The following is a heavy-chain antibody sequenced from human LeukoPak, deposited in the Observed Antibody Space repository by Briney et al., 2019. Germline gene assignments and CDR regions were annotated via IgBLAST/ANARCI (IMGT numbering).Heavy chain of an antibody. D-gene: IGHD3-16*02. V-gene: IGHV4-39*07. CDR3: ARDENGYVWGSFRA. J-gene: IGHJ5*02. CDR1: GGSISSYSYY. Sequence: SETKSLTCTVSGGSISSYSYYWSWIRQPPGKGLEWIGNIYYSGSTYYNPSLESRVTMSLDTSKNQFSLKLSSVTAADTAVYYCARDENGYVWGSFRAWGQGTLVTVSS. CDR2: IYYSGST.